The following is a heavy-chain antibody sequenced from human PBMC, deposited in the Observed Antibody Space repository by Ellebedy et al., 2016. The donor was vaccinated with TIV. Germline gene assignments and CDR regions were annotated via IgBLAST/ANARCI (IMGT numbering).Heavy chain of an antibody. D-gene: IGHD2-2*01. Sequence: GESLKISCAASGFTFSSYWMSWVRQAPGKGLEWVANIKQDGSEKYYVDSVKGRFTISRDNAKNSLYLQMNSLRAEDTAVYYCARGDQLLWKRFYFDYWGQGTLVTVSS. CDR1: GFTFSSYW. V-gene: IGHV3-7*03. CDR2: IKQDGSEK. CDR3: ARGDQLLWKRFYFDY. J-gene: IGHJ4*02.